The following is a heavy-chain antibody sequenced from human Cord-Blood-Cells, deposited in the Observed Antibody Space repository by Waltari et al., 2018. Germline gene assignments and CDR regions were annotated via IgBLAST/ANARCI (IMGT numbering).Heavy chain of an antibody. CDR3: AREGCSSTSCIGGNYYYMDV. CDR1: GGSISSGGYY. V-gene: IGHV4-31*03. J-gene: IGHJ6*03. CDR2: IYYSGRT. Sequence: QVQLQESGPGLVKPSQTLSLTCTVSGGSISSGGYYWSWIRQHPGKGLEGIGYIYYSGRTYHNPDLKSRITISVDTSKNQFSLKLSSVTAADTAVYYCAREGCSSTSCIGGNYYYMDVWGKGTTVTVSS. D-gene: IGHD2-2*01.